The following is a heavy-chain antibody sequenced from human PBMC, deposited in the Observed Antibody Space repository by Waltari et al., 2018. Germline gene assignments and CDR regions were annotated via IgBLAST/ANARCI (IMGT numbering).Heavy chain of an antibody. CDR2: TYYRGST. CDR1: GGPITSGGYY. V-gene: IGHV4-31*03. CDR3: ARTRVSNSWWFDP. J-gene: IGHJ5*02. D-gene: IGHD4-4*01. Sequence: QVQRQESGPGLVKPSQTLPLTSTVSGGPITSGGYYWSWIRQHPGKGLEWIGYTYYRGSTYYNPSLKSRVTISVDTSKNQFSLKLSSVTAADTAVYYCARTRVSNSWWFDPWGQGTLVTVSS.